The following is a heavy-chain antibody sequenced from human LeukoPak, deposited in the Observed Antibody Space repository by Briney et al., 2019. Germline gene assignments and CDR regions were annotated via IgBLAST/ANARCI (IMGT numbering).Heavy chain of an antibody. CDR2: IYPGDSDT. J-gene: IGHJ5*02. CDR1: VYIFTSYC. D-gene: IGHD6-13*01. V-gene: IGHV5-51*01. Sequence: GESLKISGKGSVYIFTSYCIGWVRQMPGKGLEWMGIIYPGDSDTRYTPSFKGQVTIAADKSISTAHLQWSSLKASDTAMYYCATRVYSSSWYWFDAWGKGTPVTVSS. CDR3: ATRVYSSSWYWFDA.